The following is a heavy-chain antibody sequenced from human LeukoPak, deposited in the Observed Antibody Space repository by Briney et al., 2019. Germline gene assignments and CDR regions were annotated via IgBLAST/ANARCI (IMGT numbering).Heavy chain of an antibody. J-gene: IGHJ5*02. CDR2: IDRSGST. Sequence: SSETLSLTCTVSGGSISNIPYYWGWIRQPPGKGLEWIGNIDRSGSTSYNPSFKSRVTISLDKSKNHFSLRLNSVTAADTAVYYCAGGGGQYTSWGQGTLVTVSS. D-gene: IGHD3-3*01. V-gene: IGHV4-39*07. CDR3: AGGGGQYTS. CDR1: GGSISNIPYY.